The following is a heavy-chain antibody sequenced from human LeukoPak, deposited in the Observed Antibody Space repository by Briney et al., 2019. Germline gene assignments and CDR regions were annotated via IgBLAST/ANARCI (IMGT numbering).Heavy chain of an antibody. Sequence: SETLSLTCTVSGGSISSSSYYWGWIRQPPGKGLEGIGSIYYSGSTYYNPSLKSRVTISVDTSKNQFSLKLSSLTAADTVVDDCARGGGPTYYEFWSGYPEWFDPWGQGTLVTVSS. J-gene: IGHJ5*02. CDR2: IYYSGST. V-gene: IGHV4-39*07. D-gene: IGHD3-3*01. CDR1: GGSISSSSYY. CDR3: ARGGGPTYYEFWSGYPEWFDP.